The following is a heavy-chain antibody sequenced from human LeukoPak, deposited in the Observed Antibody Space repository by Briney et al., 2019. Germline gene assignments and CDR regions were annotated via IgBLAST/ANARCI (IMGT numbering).Heavy chain of an antibody. CDR2: ISGSGSNT. CDR1: GSTFSNYA. Sequence: GGSLRLSCAASGSTFSNYAMTWVRQAPGKGLEWVSVISGSGSNTDYADSVKGRFTISRDNSKNTVYVQMNSLRGEDTAVYYCARSKATSDALDIWGQGTMVTVSS. CDR3: ARSKATSDALDI. J-gene: IGHJ3*02. D-gene: IGHD5-24*01. V-gene: IGHV3-23*01.